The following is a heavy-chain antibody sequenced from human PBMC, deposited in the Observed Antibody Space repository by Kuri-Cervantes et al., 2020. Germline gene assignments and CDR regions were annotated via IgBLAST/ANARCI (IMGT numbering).Heavy chain of an antibody. CDR3: ARVPSTRPDYFDY. CDR2: IYHSGST. V-gene: IGHV4-4*02. Sequence: GSLRLSCAVSGGSISSSNWWSWVRQPPGKGLEWIGEIYHSGSTNYNPSLKSRVTISVDKSKNQFSLKLSSVTAADTAVYYCARVPSTRPDYFDYWGQGTLVTVSS. J-gene: IGHJ4*02. CDR1: GGSISSSNW. D-gene: IGHD2-2*01.